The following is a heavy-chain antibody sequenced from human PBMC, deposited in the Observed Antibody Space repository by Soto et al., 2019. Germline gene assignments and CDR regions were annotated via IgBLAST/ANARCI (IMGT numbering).Heavy chain of an antibody. CDR1: GFTFMTYG. CDR2: IWYDGSNK. D-gene: IGHD4-17*01. J-gene: IGHJ4*02. V-gene: IGHV3-33*01. CDR3: ARVPSVTQYYFDY. Sequence: QVQLVESGGGVVQPGRSLRLSCAASGFTFMTYGMHWVRQAPGKGLEWVAVIWYDGSNKYYADSVKGRFTISRDNSKNPLYLPMKSLRAEDTAVYYCARVPSVTQYYFDYWGQGTLVTVSS.